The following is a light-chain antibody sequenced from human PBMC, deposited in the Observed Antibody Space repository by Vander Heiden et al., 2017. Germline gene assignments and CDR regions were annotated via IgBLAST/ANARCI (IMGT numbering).Light chain of an antibody. CDR1: SSDVCNYNL. Sequence: QSALTQPAPGSRSPGTSFPISSTGTSSDVCNYNLFSWYQQHPRKAPKLIICEVNKRPSGVSNHFSGSNSGNTASLTISGLQAADEADYYCGSYESSTTLFGGGTKVTV. CDR2: EVN. J-gene: IGLJ2*01. V-gene: IGLV2-23*02. CDR3: GSYESSTTL.